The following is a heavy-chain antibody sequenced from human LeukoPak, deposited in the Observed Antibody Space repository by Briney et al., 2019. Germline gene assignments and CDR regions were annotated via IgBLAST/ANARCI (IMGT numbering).Heavy chain of an antibody. D-gene: IGHD2-21*02. Sequence: PGGSLRLSCAAFGFTVSGSYMTWVRQAPGKGLEWVSVIYGGDTTYYADSVKGRFTISRDNSKNTLYLQMNSLRAEDTAVYYCAKDLTYWGQGTLVTVSS. V-gene: IGHV3-53*01. CDR3: AKDLTY. J-gene: IGHJ4*02. CDR2: IYGGDTT. CDR1: GFTVSGSY.